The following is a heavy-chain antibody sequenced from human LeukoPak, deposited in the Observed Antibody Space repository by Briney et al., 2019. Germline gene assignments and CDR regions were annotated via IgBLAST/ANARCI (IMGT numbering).Heavy chain of an antibody. Sequence: GRSLRLSCAASGFTFDDYAMHWVRQAPGKGLEWVSGISWNSGSIGYADSVKGRFTISRDNAKNSLYLQMNSLRAEDTALYYCAKASIHCSSTSCYFDYWGQGTLVTVSS. V-gene: IGHV3-9*01. CDR1: GFTFDDYA. D-gene: IGHD2-2*01. CDR2: ISWNSGSI. CDR3: AKASIHCSSTSCYFDY. J-gene: IGHJ4*02.